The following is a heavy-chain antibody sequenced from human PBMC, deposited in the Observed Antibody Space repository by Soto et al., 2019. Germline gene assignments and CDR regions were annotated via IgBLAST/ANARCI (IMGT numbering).Heavy chain of an antibody. CDR3: TTGRRVNDAFDI. CDR1: GFTFSNAW. CDR2: IKSKTDGGTT. Sequence: GGSLRLSCAASGFTFSNAWMSWVRQAPGKGLEWVGRIKSKTDGGTTDYAAPVKGRFTISRDDSKNTLYLQMNSLKTEDTAVYYCTTGRRVNDAFDIWGQGTMVTVSS. D-gene: IGHD6-13*01. J-gene: IGHJ3*02. V-gene: IGHV3-15*01.